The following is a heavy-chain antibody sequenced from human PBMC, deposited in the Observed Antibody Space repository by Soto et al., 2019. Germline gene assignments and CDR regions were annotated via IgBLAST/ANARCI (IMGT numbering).Heavy chain of an antibody. CDR3: ARADCVGGSCYSLACSFYYYMDV. CDR1: GFTFSNYW. J-gene: IGHJ6*03. D-gene: IGHD2-15*01. CDR2: INSDGSVS. V-gene: IGHV3-74*01. Sequence: EVKLVESGGGLVQPGGSLRLSCAASGFTFSNYWMYWVRQAPGQGLVWVSRINSDGSVSRYADSVKGRLTISRDNVKNTLYLQMNSLRVEDTAVYYCARADCVGGSCYSLACSFYYYMDVWGKGTTVTVFS.